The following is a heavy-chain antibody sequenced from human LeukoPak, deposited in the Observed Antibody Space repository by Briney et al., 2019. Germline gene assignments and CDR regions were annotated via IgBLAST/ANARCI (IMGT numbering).Heavy chain of an antibody. CDR3: TRLGDSSGYYSDAFDI. J-gene: IGHJ3*02. D-gene: IGHD3-22*01. Sequence: PGGSLKLSCAASGFTFSGSAMHWVRQASGKGLEWVGRIRSKANSYATAYAASVKGRFTISRDDSKNTAYLQMNCLKTEDTAVYYCTRLGDSSGYYSDAFDIWGQGTMVTVSS. CDR2: IRSKANSYAT. V-gene: IGHV3-73*01. CDR1: GFTFSGSA.